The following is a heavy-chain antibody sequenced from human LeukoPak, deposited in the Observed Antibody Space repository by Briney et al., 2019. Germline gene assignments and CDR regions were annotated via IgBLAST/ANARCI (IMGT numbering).Heavy chain of an antibody. CDR1: GFTFSSYA. CDR2: ISGSGGST. Sequence: GGSLRLSCAASGFTFSSYAMSWVRQAPGKGLEWVSAISGSGGSTYYADSVKGRFTISRDNAKNTLYLQMNSLRAEDTAVYYCARALPQLGDAFDIWGQGTMVTVSS. J-gene: IGHJ3*02. V-gene: IGHV3-23*01. D-gene: IGHD3-16*01. CDR3: ARALPQLGDAFDI.